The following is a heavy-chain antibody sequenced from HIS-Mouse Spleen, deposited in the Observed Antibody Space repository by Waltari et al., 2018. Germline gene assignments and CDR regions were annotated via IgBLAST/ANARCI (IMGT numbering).Heavy chain of an antibody. CDR1: GYTCTGYY. CDR3: ARGDDYSNYYFDY. Sequence: QVQLVQSGAEVKKPGSSVKVSCKASGYTCTGYYIHWVRQAPGQGLEWMGWINPNSGGTNYAQKFQGRVTMTRDTSISTAYMELSRLRSDDTAVYYCARGDDYSNYYFDYWGQGTLVTVSS. CDR2: INPNSGGT. J-gene: IGHJ4*02. D-gene: IGHD4-4*01. V-gene: IGHV1-2*02.